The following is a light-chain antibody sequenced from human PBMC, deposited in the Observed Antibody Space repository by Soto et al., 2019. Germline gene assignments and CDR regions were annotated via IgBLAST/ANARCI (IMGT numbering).Light chain of an antibody. CDR2: EDT. V-gene: IGLV2-23*01. CDR1: SSDVGSYNL. Sequence: QSALTQPASVSGSPGQSIIISCTGTSSDVGSYNLVSWYQQYAGKAPKLMIYEDTKRPSGVSYRFSGSKSGNTASLTISGLQAEDEADYYCCSYAGSYTLRVFGGGTKLTVL. J-gene: IGLJ3*02. CDR3: CSYAGSYTLRV.